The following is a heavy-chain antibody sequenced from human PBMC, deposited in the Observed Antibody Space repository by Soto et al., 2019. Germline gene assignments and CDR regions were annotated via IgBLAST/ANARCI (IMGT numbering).Heavy chain of an antibody. Sequence: PWDSLRISCRAVGCTFTDYWIGWVRQTPGKGLEWMGIIFPGDSDTRYNPSFEGQVTVSADESISTAYLQWNTLKASDTAMYYCVRPNFGALTHFDFWGQGTLVTVSS. D-gene: IGHD3-16*01. CDR3: VRPNFGALTHFDF. CDR2: IFPGDSDT. V-gene: IGHV5-51*01. J-gene: IGHJ4*02. CDR1: GCTFTDYW.